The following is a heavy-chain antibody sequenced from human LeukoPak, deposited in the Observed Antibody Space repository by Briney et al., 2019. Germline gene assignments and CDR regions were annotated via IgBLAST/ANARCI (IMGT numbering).Heavy chain of an antibody. J-gene: IGHJ4*02. CDR3: ARVADTAMEYYFDY. D-gene: IGHD5-18*01. CDR2: IIPIFGTA. V-gene: IGHV1-69*05. Sequence: ASVKVSCKASGGTFSSYAISRVRQAPGQGLEWMGRIIPIFGTANYAQKFQGRVTITTDESTSTAYMELSSLRSEDTAVYYCARVADTAMEYYFDYWGQGTLVTVSS. CDR1: GGTFSSYA.